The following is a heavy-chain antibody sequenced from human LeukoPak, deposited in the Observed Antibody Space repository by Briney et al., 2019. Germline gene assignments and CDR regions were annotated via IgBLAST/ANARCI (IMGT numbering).Heavy chain of an antibody. V-gene: IGHV3-21*01. CDR3: ASFGVVVAATGFDY. D-gene: IGHD2-15*01. CDR1: GFTFSSYS. J-gene: IGHJ4*02. Sequence: GGSLRLSWAASGFTFSSYSMNWVRQAPVKGLEWVSSISSSSSYIYYADSVKGRYTISRDNAKNSLYLQMNSLRAEDTAVYYCASFGVVVAATGFDYWGQGTLVTVSS. CDR2: ISSSSSYI.